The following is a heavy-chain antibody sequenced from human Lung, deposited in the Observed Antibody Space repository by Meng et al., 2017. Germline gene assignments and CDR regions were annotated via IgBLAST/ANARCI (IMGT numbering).Heavy chain of an antibody. V-gene: IGHV4-34*01. CDR3: ARGPTTMAHDFDY. CDR1: GGSFSDYY. Sequence: QWQLQQWGAGLLKPSATLSLTCVVSGGSFSDYYWSWIRQPPGKGLEWIGEINHSGSTNYNPSLESRATISVDTSQNNLSLKLSSVTAADSAVYYCARGPTTMAHDFDYWGQGTLVTVSS. D-gene: IGHD4-11*01. J-gene: IGHJ4*02. CDR2: INHSGST.